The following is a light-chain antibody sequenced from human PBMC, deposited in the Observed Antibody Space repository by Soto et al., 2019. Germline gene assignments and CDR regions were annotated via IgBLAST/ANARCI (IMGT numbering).Light chain of an antibody. Sequence: IHMTQSPSTLSGSVGNTVTLTCRASQTISSWLAWYQQKPGKAPKLLIYAASSLQSGVPSRFSGSSYGTDFNLTISSLQPEDFATYDCQQSYSTPITFGQGTRLEIK. CDR1: QTISSW. CDR2: AAS. CDR3: QQSYSTPIT. J-gene: IGKJ5*01. V-gene: IGKV1-39*01.